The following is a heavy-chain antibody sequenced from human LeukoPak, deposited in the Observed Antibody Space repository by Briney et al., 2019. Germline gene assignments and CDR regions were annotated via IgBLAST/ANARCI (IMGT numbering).Heavy chain of an antibody. D-gene: IGHD3-3*01. CDR2: INPSGGST. V-gene: IGHV1-46*03. CDR1: GYTFTSYY. J-gene: IGHJ6*03. CDR3: TRHGEPTIFGDPYYMDV. Sequence: ASVKVSCKASGYTFTSYYMHWVRQAPGQGLEWMGIINPSGGSTSYAQKFQGRVTMTRDTSTSTVYMELSSLKTEDTAVYYCTRHGEPTIFGDPYYMDVWGKGTTVTVSS.